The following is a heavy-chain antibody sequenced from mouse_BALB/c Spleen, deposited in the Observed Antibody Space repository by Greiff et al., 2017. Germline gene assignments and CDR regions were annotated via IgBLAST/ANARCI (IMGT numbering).Heavy chain of an antibody. D-gene: IGHD1-2*01. V-gene: IGHV5-4*02. J-gene: IGHJ4*01. CDR1: GFTFSDYY. Sequence: DVQLVESGGGLVKPGGSLKLSCAASGFTFSDYYMYWVRQTPEKRLEWVATISDGGSYTYYPDSVKGRFTISRDNAKNNLYLQMSSLKSEDTAMYYCARGSLLRLRSYAMDYWGQGTSVTVSS. CDR3: ARGSLLRLRSYAMDY. CDR2: ISDGGSYT.